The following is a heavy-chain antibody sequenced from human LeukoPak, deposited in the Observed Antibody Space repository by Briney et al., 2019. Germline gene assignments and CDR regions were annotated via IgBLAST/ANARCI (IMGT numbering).Heavy chain of an antibody. J-gene: IGHJ4*02. CDR3: AGRYYDILTGGREGFDY. V-gene: IGHV3-30*04. Sequence: GGSLRLSCAASGSTFSTYAMHWVRQAPGKGLEWVAVISYDGSNKYYADSVKGRFTISRDNSKNTLSLQMNSLRAEDTAVYYCAGRYYDILTGGREGFDYWGQGTLVTVSS. CDR2: ISYDGSNK. CDR1: GSTFSTYA. D-gene: IGHD3-9*01.